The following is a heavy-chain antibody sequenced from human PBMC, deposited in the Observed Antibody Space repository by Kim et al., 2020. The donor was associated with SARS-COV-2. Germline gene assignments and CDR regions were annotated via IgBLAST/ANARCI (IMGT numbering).Heavy chain of an antibody. CDR2: INWNSYSS. D-gene: IGHD1-26*01. J-gene: IGHJ4*02. CDR3: VRSSSGSYAGHFDH. CDR1: GFIFEGYG. Sequence: GGSLRLSCAASGFIFEGYGMNWVRQAPGKGLEWISGINWNSYSSGYADSVKGRFTISRDNAKRSLFLQMNGLRAEDTALYHCVRSSSGSYAGHFDHWGQGSLVTVSS. V-gene: IGHV3-20*01.